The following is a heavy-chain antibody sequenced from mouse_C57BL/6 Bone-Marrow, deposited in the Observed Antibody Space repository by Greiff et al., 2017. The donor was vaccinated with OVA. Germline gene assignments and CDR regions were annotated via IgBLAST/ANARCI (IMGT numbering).Heavy chain of an antibody. CDR1: GYTFTDYY. D-gene: IGHD2-3*01. CDR2: IYPGSGNT. V-gene: IGHV1-76*01. Sequence: LVESGAELVRPGASVKLSCKASGYTFTDYYINWVKQRPGQGLEWIARIYPGSGNTYYNEKFKGKATLTAEKSSSTAYMQLSSLTSEDSAVYFCARFDGYYDDVWGTGTTVTVSS. J-gene: IGHJ1*03. CDR3: ARFDGYYDDV.